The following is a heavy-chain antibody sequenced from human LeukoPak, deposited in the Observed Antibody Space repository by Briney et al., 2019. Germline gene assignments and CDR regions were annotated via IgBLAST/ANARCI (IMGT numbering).Heavy chain of an antibody. V-gene: IGHV3-30*02. CDR1: GFTFNNFG. Sequence: GGSLRLSCEASGFTFNNFGMHWVRQAPGKGLEWVAFIGYDESKKYYAESVKGRFTISRDDSKNTLYLQMSALKTEDTAVYYCARAKVGDYWGQGTLVTVSS. CDR3: ARAKVGDY. CDR2: IGYDESKK. J-gene: IGHJ4*02.